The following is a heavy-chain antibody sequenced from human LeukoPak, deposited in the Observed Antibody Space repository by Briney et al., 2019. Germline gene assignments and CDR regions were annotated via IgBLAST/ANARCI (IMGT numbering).Heavy chain of an antibody. CDR2: ISGSSGDT. Sequence: PGGSLRLSCAASGFTFSSYSMNWVRQAPGKGPEWFSYISGSSGDTNYIDSVRGRFTVSRANAKRSLYLQMNSLRAGDTAVINGVRGARVAADWGPGTLVTVSS. CDR3: VRGARVAAD. D-gene: IGHD2-15*01. CDR1: GFTFSSYS. V-gene: IGHV3-21*04. J-gene: IGHJ4*02.